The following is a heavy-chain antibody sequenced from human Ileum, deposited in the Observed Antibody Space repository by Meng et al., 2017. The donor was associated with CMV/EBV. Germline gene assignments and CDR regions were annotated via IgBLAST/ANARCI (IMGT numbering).Heavy chain of an antibody. V-gene: IGHV3-74*01. CDR3: ARHRVMVVTGGNYYYYGMDV. D-gene: IGHD4-23*01. Sequence: GESLKISCATSGFTFSSYWMHWVRQAPGKGLVWVSHINSDGSSTSYADSVKGRFTISRDNAKNTLYLQMNSLRAEDTAVYYCARHRVMVVTGGNYYYYGMDVWGQGTTVTVSS. CDR2: INSDGSST. CDR1: GFTFSSYW. J-gene: IGHJ6*02.